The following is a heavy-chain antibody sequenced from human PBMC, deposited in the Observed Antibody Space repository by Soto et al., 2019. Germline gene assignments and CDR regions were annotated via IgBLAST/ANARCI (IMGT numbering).Heavy chain of an antibody. CDR3: ATDPMVRHAFDI. Sequence: GASVKVSCKVSGYTLTELSMHWVRQAPGKGLEWMGGFDPEDGETIYAQKFQGRVTMTEDTSTDTAYMELSSLRSEDTAVYYCATDPMVRHAFDIWGQGTMVTVSS. V-gene: IGHV1-24*01. J-gene: IGHJ3*02. CDR2: FDPEDGET. CDR1: GYTLTELS. D-gene: IGHD3-10*01.